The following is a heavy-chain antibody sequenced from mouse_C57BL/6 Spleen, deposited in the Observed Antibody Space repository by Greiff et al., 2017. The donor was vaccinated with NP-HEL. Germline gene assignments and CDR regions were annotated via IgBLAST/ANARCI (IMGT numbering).Heavy chain of an antibody. CDR3: AKELHYYGSSYEDDAMDY. CDR2: IHPNSGST. D-gene: IGHD1-1*01. J-gene: IGHJ4*01. CDR1: GYTFTSYW. Sequence: VQLQQPGAELVKPGASVKLSCKASGYTFTSYWMHWVKQRPGQGLEWIGMIHPNSGSTNYNEKFKSKATLTVDKSSSTAYMQLSSLTSEDSAVYYCAKELHYYGSSYEDDAMDYWGQGTSVTVSS. V-gene: IGHV1-64*01.